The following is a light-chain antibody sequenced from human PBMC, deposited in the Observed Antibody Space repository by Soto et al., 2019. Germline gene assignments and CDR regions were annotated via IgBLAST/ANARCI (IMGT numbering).Light chain of an antibody. J-gene: IGKJ1*01. Sequence: EIVLPQSPATLSLSPGERATLSCRASQSVSSYLAWYQQKPGQAPRLLIYDASNRATGIPARFSGSGSGTDFTLTISSLEPEDFAVYYCQQRSNWPPPFGQGTKVEIK. CDR3: QQRSNWPPP. CDR1: QSVSSY. V-gene: IGKV3-11*01. CDR2: DAS.